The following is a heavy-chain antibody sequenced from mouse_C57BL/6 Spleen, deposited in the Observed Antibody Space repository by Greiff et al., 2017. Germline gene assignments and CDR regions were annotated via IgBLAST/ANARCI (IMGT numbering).Heavy chain of an antibody. J-gene: IGHJ4*01. CDR3: ARDDYYGSSYAMDY. CDR1: GFSLTSYG. Sequence: VQGVESGPGLVAPSQSLSITCTVSGFSLTSYGVHWVRQPPGKGLEWLVVIWSDGSTTYNSALNSRLSISKDNSKSQVFLKMNSLQTDDTAMYYCARDDYYGSSYAMDYWGQGTSVTVSS. V-gene: IGHV2-6*03. D-gene: IGHD1-1*01. CDR2: IWSDGST.